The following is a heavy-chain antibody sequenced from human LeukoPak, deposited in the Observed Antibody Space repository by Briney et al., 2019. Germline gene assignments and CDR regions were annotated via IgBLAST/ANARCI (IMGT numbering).Heavy chain of an antibody. J-gene: IGHJ4*02. CDR2: INHSGST. V-gene: IGHV4-34*01. D-gene: IGHD6-13*01. Sequence: SETLSLTCAVYGGSFSGYYWSWIRQPPGNGLEWIGEINHSGSTNYNPSLKSRVTISVDTSKNQFSLKLSSVTAADTAVYYCARGKERAADGGDYFDYWGQGTLVTVSS. CDR3: ARGKERAADGGDYFDY. CDR1: GGSFSGYY.